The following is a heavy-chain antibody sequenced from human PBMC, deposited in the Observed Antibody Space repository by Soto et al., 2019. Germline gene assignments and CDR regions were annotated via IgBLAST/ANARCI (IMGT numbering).Heavy chain of an antibody. CDR3: ARLDYYDSSGYYRYYGMDV. CDR1: GYSFTSYW. CDR2: IYPGDSDT. J-gene: IGHJ6*02. D-gene: IGHD3-22*01. V-gene: IGHV5-51*01. Sequence: GESLKISCKGSGYSFTSYWIGWVRQMPGKGLEWMGIIYPGDSDTRYSPSFQGQVTISADKSISTAYLQWSSLKASDTAMYYCARLDYYDSSGYYRYYGMDVWGQGTTVTSP.